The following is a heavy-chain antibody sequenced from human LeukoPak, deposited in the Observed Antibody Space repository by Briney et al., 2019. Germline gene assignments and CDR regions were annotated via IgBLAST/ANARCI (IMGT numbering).Heavy chain of an antibody. Sequence: GESLKISCKGSGYSFTSYWIGWVRQAPGKGLEWVAVISYDGSNKYYADSVKGRFTISRDNSKNTLYLQMNSLRAEDTAVYYCARDAAYYYDSSGYYSPMGYWGQGTLVTVSS. V-gene: IGHV3-30*19. CDR1: GYSFTSYW. D-gene: IGHD3-22*01. CDR3: ARDAAYYYDSSGYYSPMGY. J-gene: IGHJ4*02. CDR2: ISYDGSNK.